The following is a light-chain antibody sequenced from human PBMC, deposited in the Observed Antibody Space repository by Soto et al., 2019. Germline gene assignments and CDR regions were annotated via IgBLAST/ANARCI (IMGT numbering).Light chain of an antibody. V-gene: IGLV1-40*01. Sequence: QSVLTQSPSVSGAPGQRVSLSCTGSSSNTGAGYDVLRYQQFPGTAPKLLIYNNRNRRSWVPDRVSGSKSGTSASLAITGLQAEDEADYYCQSYDSSLSAWVFGGGTKQTVL. J-gene: IGLJ3*02. CDR3: QSYDSSLSAWV. CDR1: SSNTGAGYD. CDR2: NNR.